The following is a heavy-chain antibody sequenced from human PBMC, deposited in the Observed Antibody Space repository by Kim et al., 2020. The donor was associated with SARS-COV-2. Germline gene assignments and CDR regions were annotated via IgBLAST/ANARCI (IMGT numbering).Heavy chain of an antibody. Sequence: SVKVSCKVSGGSFKIYGINWVRLAPGQGLEWMGAIVPLLDATNYAKKFQGRVTITADDSTATVYMEMRSLRSDDTAVYYCATTRNRNSGSYGMEVWGQGTTVTVS. D-gene: IGHD1-7*01. CDR2: IVPLLDAT. V-gene: IGHV1-69*13. J-gene: IGHJ6*02. CDR3: ATTRNRNSGSYGMEV. CDR1: GGSFKIYG.